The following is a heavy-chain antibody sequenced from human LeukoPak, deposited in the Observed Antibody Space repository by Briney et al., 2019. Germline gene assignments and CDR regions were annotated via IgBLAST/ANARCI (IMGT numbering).Heavy chain of an antibody. CDR3: ARDIADRIFDY. Sequence: GGSLRLSCAASGFTFSSYGMHWVRQAPGKGLEWVAVTWYDGSNKYYADSVKGRFTISRDNSNNTLYLQMNSLRAEDTAVYYCARDIADRIFDYWGQGTLVTVSS. CDR1: GFTFSSYG. D-gene: IGHD1-14*01. J-gene: IGHJ4*02. V-gene: IGHV3-33*01. CDR2: TWYDGSNK.